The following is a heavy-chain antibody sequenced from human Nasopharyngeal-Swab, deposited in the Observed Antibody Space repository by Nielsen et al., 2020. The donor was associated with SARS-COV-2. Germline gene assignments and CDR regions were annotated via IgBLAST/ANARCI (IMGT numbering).Heavy chain of an antibody. V-gene: IGHV3-11*01. Sequence: GGSLRLSCAASGFTFSDYYVSWIRQAPGKGLEWVSYISSSGSTIYYADSVKGRFTISRDNAKNSLYLQMNSLRAEDTAVYYCARSSHQSEGYAFDYWGQGTLVTVSS. J-gene: IGHJ4*02. CDR2: ISSSGSTI. CDR3: ARSSHQSEGYAFDY. CDR1: GFTFSDYY. D-gene: IGHD5-12*01.